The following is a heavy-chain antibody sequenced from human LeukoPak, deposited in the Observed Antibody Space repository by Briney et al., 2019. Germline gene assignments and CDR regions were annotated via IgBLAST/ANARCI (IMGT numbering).Heavy chain of an antibody. J-gene: IGHJ4*02. CDR2: ISSSSSHI. CDR3: ARDSYYDILTGYLRYFDY. D-gene: IGHD3-9*01. V-gene: IGHV3-21*01. Sequence: KAGGSLRLSCAASGFTFSSYSINWVRQAPGKGLEWVSSISSSSSHIYYADSVKGRFTISRDNAKNSLYLQMNSLRAEDTAVYYCARDSYYDILTGYLRYFDYWGQGTLVTVSS. CDR1: GFTFSSYS.